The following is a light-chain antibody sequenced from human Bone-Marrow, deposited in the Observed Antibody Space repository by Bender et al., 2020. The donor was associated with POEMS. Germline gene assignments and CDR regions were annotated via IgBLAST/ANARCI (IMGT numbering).Light chain of an antibody. V-gene: IGLV3-21*02. J-gene: IGLJ1*01. CDR2: DNA. Sequence: SYVLTQPPSVSVAPGQTARITCAGNNFGRKSVHWYQQKPGQAPILFLYDNAGRPSGVPERFSGSISENTAALTISRVEAGDEADYDCQVWDTTTERNYVFGTGTKVTVL. CDR1: NFGRKS. CDR3: QVWDTTTERNYV.